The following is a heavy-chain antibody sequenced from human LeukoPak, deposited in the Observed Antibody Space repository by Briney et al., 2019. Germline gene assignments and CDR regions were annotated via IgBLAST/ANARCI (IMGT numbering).Heavy chain of an antibody. Sequence: GGSLRLSCAASGFSFSSYWMHWVRQAPGKGPVWVSLITNDESTIIYADSVKGRFTISRDNAKNTLYLQMSSLRAEDTAVYYCARDVGTWGQGTLVTVSS. V-gene: IGHV3-74*01. CDR1: GFSFSSYW. D-gene: IGHD7-27*01. CDR2: ITNDESTI. CDR3: ARDVGT. J-gene: IGHJ5*02.